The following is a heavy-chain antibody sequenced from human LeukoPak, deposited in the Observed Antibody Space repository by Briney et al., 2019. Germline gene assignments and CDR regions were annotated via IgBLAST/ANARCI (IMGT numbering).Heavy chain of an antibody. D-gene: IGHD6-13*01. CDR3: ARGSSGSSWYGGNERFDP. J-gene: IGHJ5*02. V-gene: IGHV1-69*13. CDR2: IIPIFGTA. CDR1: GGTFSSYA. Sequence: GASVKVSCKASGGTFSSYAISWVRQAPGQGLEWMGGIIPIFGTANYAQKFQGRVTITADESTSTAYMELSSLRSEDTAVYYCARGSSGSSWYGGNERFDPWGQGTLVTVSS.